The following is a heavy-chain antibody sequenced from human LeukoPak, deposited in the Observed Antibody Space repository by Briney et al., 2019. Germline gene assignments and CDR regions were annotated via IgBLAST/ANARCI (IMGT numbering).Heavy chain of an antibody. J-gene: IGHJ4*02. CDR3: ASHTAYFGGYCYSN. CDR1: GFTVSSNY. V-gene: IGHV3-53*01. D-gene: IGHD2-21*02. CDR2: IYSGGST. Sequence: PGGSLRLSCAASGFTVSSNYMSWVRQARGKGLEWVSVIYSGGSTYYADSVKGRFTISRDNSKNPLYLQMNRLRAEDPAVYYCASHTAYFGGYCYSNWGQGTLVTVSS.